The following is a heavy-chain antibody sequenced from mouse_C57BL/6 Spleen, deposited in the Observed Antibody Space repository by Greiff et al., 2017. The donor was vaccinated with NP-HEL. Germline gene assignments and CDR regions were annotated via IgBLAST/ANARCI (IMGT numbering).Heavy chain of an antibody. V-gene: IGHV1-20*01. CDR3: ARLAPDGSSCGYFDV. Sequence: VQLQQLEPERGKPGDSGKISGKASGSSFTGNFLNGGMRSHGKSLGWIGRINPYNGDTFYNQKFKGKATLTVDKSSSTAHMELRSLTSEDSAVYYCARLAPDGSSCGYFDVWGTGTTVTVSS. CDR2: INPYNGDT. CDR1: GSSFTGNF. J-gene: IGHJ1*03. D-gene: IGHD1-1*01.